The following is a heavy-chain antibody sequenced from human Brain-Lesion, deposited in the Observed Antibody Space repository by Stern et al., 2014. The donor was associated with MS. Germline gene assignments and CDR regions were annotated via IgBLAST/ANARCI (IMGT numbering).Heavy chain of an antibody. CDR1: GGSVSSTSYA. CDR3: AGEEDIRYCSGGSCTGNWFDP. V-gene: IGHV4-39*01. CDR2: IYYSGKT. Sequence: VQLVESGPGLVKPSETLSLTCTVAGGSVSSTSYAWAWIRQPPGKGLEWIGTIYYSGKTYYSPSLQSRLTISLDTSKNQFSLHLGSVTAADTAVYYCAGEEDIRYCSGGSCTGNWFDPWGQGTLVTVSS. J-gene: IGHJ5*02. D-gene: IGHD2-15*01.